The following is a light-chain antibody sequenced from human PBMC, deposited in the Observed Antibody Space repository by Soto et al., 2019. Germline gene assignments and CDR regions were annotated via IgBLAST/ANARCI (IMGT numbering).Light chain of an antibody. J-gene: IGLJ2*01. CDR3: SSYTSIGTVL. V-gene: IGLV2-14*01. CDR1: SSDVGGYNY. Sequence: QSVLTQPASVSGSPGQSITISCTGTSSDVGGYNYVSWYQRHPGKAPKLMIYEVTKWPSGVSNRFSGSKSGNTASLTISGLQAEDEADYYCSSYTSIGTVLFGGGTQLTVL. CDR2: EVT.